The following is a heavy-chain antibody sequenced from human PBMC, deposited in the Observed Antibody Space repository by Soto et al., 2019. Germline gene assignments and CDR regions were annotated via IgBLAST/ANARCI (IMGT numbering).Heavy chain of an antibody. CDR2: VYPNSGGT. CDR3: AKEMQRGLDV. V-gene: IGHV1-2*02. J-gene: IGHJ6*02. Sequence: SWKVSCEASGYTFSVYHLHWVRQAPGQGLEWMGWVYPNSGGTRYAQRFEGRVTMTRDTSINTAYMELSSLTSDDTAVYYFAKEMQRGLDVWGQGTTVTAS. CDR1: GYTFSVYH.